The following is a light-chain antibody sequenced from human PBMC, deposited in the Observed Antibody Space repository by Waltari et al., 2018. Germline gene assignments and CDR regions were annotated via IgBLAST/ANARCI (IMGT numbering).Light chain of an antibody. CDR1: QSVSRT. V-gene: IGKV3-20*01. CDR3: QKYGTLPAT. Sequence: IVLTQSPGTLSLSPGDRATLSCRASQSVSRTLAWYQQKPGQAPRLLIYDASSRATGIPDRFSGSGSGTDFSLTISRLEPEDFVVYYCQKYGTLPATFGQGTKVEIK. CDR2: DAS. J-gene: IGKJ1*01.